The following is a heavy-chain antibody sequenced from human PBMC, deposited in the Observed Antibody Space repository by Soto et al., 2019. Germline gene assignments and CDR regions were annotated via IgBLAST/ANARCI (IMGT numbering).Heavy chain of an antibody. CDR2: INPSGGNT. CDR1: GYTFTSHY. J-gene: IGHJ5*02. CDR3: ARGAPIPPADNNWFDP. V-gene: IGHV1-46*03. Sequence: ASVKLSCKASGYTFTSHYMHXLRQAPGQGLEWMGIINPSGGNTSYAQKFPGRATTTGDTSTSTVYLELSSLGSEDRALYYCARGAPIPPADNNWFDPWGKGTLVTVSS.